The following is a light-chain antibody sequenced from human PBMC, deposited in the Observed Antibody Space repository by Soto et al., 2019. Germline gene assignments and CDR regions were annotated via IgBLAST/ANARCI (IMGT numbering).Light chain of an antibody. CDR3: RLDTSSSPLV. J-gene: IGLJ3*02. CDR1: NSDIGSYNR. Sequence: QSALTQPPSVSGSPGQSVTISCSGTNSDIGSYNRVSWYQQPPATPPKLIIYNVSHRPSGVPPRFAASKSANAAAPTSSRLPEEEEADYCGRLDTSSSPLVFGGGTQLTVL. CDR2: NVS. V-gene: IGLV2-18*01.